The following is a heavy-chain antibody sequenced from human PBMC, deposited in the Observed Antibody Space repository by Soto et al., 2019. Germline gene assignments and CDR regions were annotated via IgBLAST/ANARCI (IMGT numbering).Heavy chain of an antibody. CDR3: AHRPRGYAYYFDY. CDR1: GFSLSTRGVG. CDR2: IFWDDDK. V-gene: IGHV2-5*02. Sequence: QITLKESGPTLVKPTQPLTLTCTFSGFSLSTRGVGVAWIRQPPGKALEWLALIFWDDDKWYSPSLKSRLTITEDTSKNQVVPPTTNMAPVDTATYYCAHRPRGYAYYFDYWGQGTLVTVSS. D-gene: IGHD5-12*01. J-gene: IGHJ4*02.